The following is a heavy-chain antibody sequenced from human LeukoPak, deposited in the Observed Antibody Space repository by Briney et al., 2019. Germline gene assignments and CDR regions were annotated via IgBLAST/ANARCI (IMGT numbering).Heavy chain of an antibody. V-gene: IGHV4-59*01. J-gene: IGHJ5*02. CDR2: IYYSGNT. D-gene: IGHD3-22*01. Sequence: PSETLSLTCTVSGGSISIYYWSWIRQPPGKGLEYIGYIYYSGNTNYNPSLKSRVTISVDTSKNQFSLKLSSVTAADTAVYYCAGQVIHWFDPWGQGTLVTVSS. CDR3: AGQVIHWFDP. CDR1: GGSISIYY.